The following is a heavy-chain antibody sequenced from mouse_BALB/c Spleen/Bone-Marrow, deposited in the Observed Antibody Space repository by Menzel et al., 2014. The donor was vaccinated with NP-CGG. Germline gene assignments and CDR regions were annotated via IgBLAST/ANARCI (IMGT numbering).Heavy chain of an antibody. V-gene: IGHV1-67*01. D-gene: IGHD3-2*01. CDR1: GYTFTDYA. Sequence: QVQLKDSGPELVSPGVSVKISCKAFGYTFTDYAIHWVKQSHSKSLEWIGIISTYSANTNYNQKFKGKATMTVDKSSSTAYMELARLTFEDSAIYFCARDISGYVRAMDYWGQGTSVTVSS. CDR3: ARDISGYVRAMDY. J-gene: IGHJ4*01. CDR2: ISTYSANT.